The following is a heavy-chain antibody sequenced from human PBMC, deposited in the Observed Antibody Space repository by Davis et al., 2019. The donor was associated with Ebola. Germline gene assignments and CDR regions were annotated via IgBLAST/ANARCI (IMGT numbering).Heavy chain of an antibody. CDR2: ITKGSDAI. V-gene: IGHV3-48*02. D-gene: IGHD3/OR15-3a*01. CDR3: ARDRFFAFDF. CDR1: GFVFSDIS. Sequence: GESLKISCAASGFVFSDISMNWVRLAPGKGLEWITYITKGSDAIHYADSVKGRFTVSRDNAKNLVFLQMSSLRDEDSAVYYCARDRFFAFDFWSQGVHVSVSS. J-gene: IGHJ4*02.